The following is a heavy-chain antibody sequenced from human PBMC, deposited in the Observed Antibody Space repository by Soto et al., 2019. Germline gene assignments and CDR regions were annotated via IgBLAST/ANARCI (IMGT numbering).Heavy chain of an antibody. CDR3: AREGDWTGDYSSSWYDY. J-gene: IGHJ4*02. V-gene: IGHV3-30*19. CDR1: GFTFSSYG. D-gene: IGHD6-13*01. CDR2: IWYDGSNK. Sequence: QVQLVESGGGVVQPGRSLRLSCAASGFTFSSYGMHWVRQAPGKGLEWVAVIWYDGSNKYYADSVKGRFTISRDNSKNTLYLQMNSLRAEDTAVYYCAREGDWTGDYSSSWYDYWGQGTLVTVSS.